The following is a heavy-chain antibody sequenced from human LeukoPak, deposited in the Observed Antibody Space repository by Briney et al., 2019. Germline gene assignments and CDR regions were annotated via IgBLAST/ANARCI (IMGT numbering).Heavy chain of an antibody. V-gene: IGHV4-59*01. CDR1: GFTFSSYS. Sequence: PGGSLRLSCAASGFTFSSYSMNWVRQAPGKGLEWIGYIYYSGSTNYNPSLKSRVTISVDTSKNQFSLKLSSVPAADPAGYYCARGALNYDIWTGYYPPYLKDWGQEPWSPSPQ. D-gene: IGHD3-9*01. CDR2: IYYSGST. CDR3: ARGALNYDIWTGYYPPYLKD. J-gene: IGHJ4*02.